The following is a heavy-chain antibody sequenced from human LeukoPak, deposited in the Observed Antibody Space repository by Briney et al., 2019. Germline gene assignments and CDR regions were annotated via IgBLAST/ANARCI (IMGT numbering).Heavy chain of an antibody. D-gene: IGHD6-13*01. V-gene: IGHV3-21*01. Sequence: GGSLRLSCAASGFTFSSYSMNWVRQAPGKGLEWVSSISSSSYIYYADSVKGRFTISRDNAKNSLYLQMNSLRAEDTAVYYCAREGGVSSSCHYWGQGTLVTVSS. CDR2: ISSSSYI. CDR1: GFTFSSYS. CDR3: AREGGVSSSCHY. J-gene: IGHJ4*02.